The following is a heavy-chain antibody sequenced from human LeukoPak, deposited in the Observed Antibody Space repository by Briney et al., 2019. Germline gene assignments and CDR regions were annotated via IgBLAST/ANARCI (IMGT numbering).Heavy chain of an antibody. CDR2: ISSGSSHI. D-gene: IGHD5-12*01. Sequence: GGSLRLSCAASGFTISSNYMSWVRQAPGKGLEWVSSISSGSSHIFYEDSVKGRFTISRDNAKNSLFLQMNSLRVEDTAIYYCVRGGAGATASDVFDIWGQGTMVTVSS. CDR1: GFTISSNY. V-gene: IGHV3-21*04. J-gene: IGHJ3*02. CDR3: VRGGAGATASDVFDI.